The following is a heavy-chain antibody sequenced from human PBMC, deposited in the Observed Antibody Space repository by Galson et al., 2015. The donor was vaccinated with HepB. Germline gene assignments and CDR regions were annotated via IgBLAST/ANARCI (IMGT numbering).Heavy chain of an antibody. J-gene: IGHJ4*02. V-gene: IGHV3-23*01. CDR3: AKDGQWLRPYYFDY. Sequence: SLRLSCAASGFTFINHALSWVRQAPGMGLEWVSSITSDGSAYYADSVRGRFTISRDNSKNTVSLQMNSLRAEDTAVYYCAKDGQWLRPYYFDYWGQGTLVTVSS. CDR2: ITSDGSA. CDR1: GFTFINHA. D-gene: IGHD5-12*01.